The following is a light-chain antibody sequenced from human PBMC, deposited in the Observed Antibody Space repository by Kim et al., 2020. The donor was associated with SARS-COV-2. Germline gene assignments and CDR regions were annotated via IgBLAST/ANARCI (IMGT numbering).Light chain of an antibody. J-gene: IGLJ1*01. Sequence: VSPGQTASITCSGDKLGDKYACWYQQKPGQSPVLVIYQDSKRPSGIPERFSGSNSGNTATLTISGTQAMDEADYYCQAWDSSTEVFGTGTKITVL. CDR3: QAWDSSTEV. CDR1: KLGDKY. V-gene: IGLV3-1*01. CDR2: QDS.